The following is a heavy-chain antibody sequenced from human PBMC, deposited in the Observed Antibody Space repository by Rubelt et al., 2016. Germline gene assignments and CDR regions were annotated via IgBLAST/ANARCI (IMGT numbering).Heavy chain of an antibody. J-gene: IGHJ4*02. CDR2: LNPSGGST. CDR3: ARAASTVTTLLDLGY. V-gene: IGHV1-46*01. Sequence: QVQLVQSGAEVKKPGASVKVSCKASGYTFTSYYMHWVRQAPGQGLAWMGILNPSGGSTSYAQKFQGRGPMTRETSTSTVYMERSGLRSEDKAVDCCARAASTVTTLLDLGYWGQGTLVTVSS. D-gene: IGHD4-17*01. CDR1: GYTFTSYY.